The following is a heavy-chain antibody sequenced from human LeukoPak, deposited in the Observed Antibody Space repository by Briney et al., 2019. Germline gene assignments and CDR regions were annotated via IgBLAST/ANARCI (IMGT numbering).Heavy chain of an antibody. Sequence: GGSLRLSCVPSGFTFSSYEMNCVRQAPGKGLEWVSYIGSRGDVIYYADSVKGRFTISRDNAKNTLYLQMNSLRAEDTAVYYCAKATQRRRIAAVGIFDYWGQGTLVTVSS. D-gene: IGHD6-13*01. CDR3: AKATQRRRIAAVGIFDY. CDR1: GFTFSSYE. J-gene: IGHJ4*02. V-gene: IGHV3-48*03. CDR2: IGSRGDVI.